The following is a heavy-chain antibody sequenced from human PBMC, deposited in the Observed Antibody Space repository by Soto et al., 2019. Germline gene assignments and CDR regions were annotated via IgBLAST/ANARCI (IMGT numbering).Heavy chain of an antibody. J-gene: IGHJ4*02. CDR1: GYTFTGYD. V-gene: IGHV1-2*02. Sequence: ASVKVSCKASGYTFTGYDMHWVRQAPGRGLEWMGWINANNGGTNYAQRREGGVTMTTDTSASTAYMELSSRRSDDTDVYYCALGYCSSTSCSPFDYWGQGTLVTVSS. CDR3: ALGYCSSTSCSPFDY. CDR2: INANNGGT. D-gene: IGHD2-2*01.